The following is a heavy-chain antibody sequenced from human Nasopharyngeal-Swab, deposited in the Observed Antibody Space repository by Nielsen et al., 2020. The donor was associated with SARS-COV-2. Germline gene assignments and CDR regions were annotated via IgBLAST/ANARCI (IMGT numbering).Heavy chain of an antibody. CDR3: ARVAQLRFRVDP. CDR1: GYTFTNYA. CDR2: INAGNGNT. Sequence: ASVKVSCKASGYTFTNYAMHWVRQAPGQGLEWMGWINAGNGNTKYSQKFQGRVILTRDTSASTAYMELSSLRSEDTAVYYCARVAQLRFRVDPWGQGTLVTVSS. D-gene: IGHD3-3*01. V-gene: IGHV1-3*01. J-gene: IGHJ5*02.